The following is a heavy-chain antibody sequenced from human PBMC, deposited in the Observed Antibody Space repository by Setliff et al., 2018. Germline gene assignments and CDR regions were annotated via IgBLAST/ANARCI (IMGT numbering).Heavy chain of an antibody. J-gene: IGHJ4*02. D-gene: IGHD3-22*01. CDR2: ISPVYGIA. CDR1: GYAFITFG. Sequence: ASVKVSCKTSGYAFITFGMGWVRQAPGQGLEWMGWISPVYGIANYARKFQGRVTMTADTSTTTAYLELTSLRYDDTAVYYCVRGPGPSVVVAIPFDHWGQGSLVTVSS. V-gene: IGHV1-18*01. CDR3: VRGPGPSVVVAIPFDH.